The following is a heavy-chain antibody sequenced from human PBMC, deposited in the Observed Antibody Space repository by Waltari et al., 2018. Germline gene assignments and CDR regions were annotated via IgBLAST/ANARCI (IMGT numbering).Heavy chain of an antibody. CDR1: GFTFSNFA. CDR2: ISGSGGST. D-gene: IGHD2-2*02. Sequence: EVQLLESGGALVQPGGSLRLSCAASGFTFSNFAMSWVRQAPGKGLEWVSVISGSGGSTNYADSVKGRFTISRDNSKNTLYLQMNSLRAEDTAVYYCARDRIHCSSTSCYIYYYYGMDVWGQGTTVTVSS. CDR3: ARDRIHCSSTSCYIYYYYGMDV. V-gene: IGHV3-23*01. J-gene: IGHJ6*02.